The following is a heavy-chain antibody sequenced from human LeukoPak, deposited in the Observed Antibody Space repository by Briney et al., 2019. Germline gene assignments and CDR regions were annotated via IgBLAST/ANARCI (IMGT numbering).Heavy chain of an antibody. Sequence: PGGSLRLSCAASGFTFSRYSMNWVRQAPGKGLEWVSSISISSNYIYYADSVKGRFTISRDNAKNSLYLQMNSLRAEDTAVYYCARVGGATIRRLDYWGQGTLVTVSS. J-gene: IGHJ4*02. CDR3: ARVGGATIRRLDY. V-gene: IGHV3-21*01. CDR1: GFTFSRYS. D-gene: IGHD1-26*01. CDR2: ISISSNYI.